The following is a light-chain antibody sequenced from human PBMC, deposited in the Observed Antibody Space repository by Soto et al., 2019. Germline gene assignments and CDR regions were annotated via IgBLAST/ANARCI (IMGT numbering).Light chain of an antibody. CDR1: SSDVGGYNY. CDR3: SSYTSSSTLDVV. CDR2: DVS. V-gene: IGLV2-14*01. Sequence: QSALTQPASVSGSPGQSITISFTGTSSDVGGYNYVSWYQQHPVKAPKLMIYDVSNRPSGVSNRFSGSKSGNTASLTISGLQAEDEADYYCSSYTSSSTLDVVFGGGTKVTVL. J-gene: IGLJ2*01.